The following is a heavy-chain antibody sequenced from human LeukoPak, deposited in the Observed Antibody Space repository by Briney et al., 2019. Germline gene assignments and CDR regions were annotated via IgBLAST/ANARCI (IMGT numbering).Heavy chain of an antibody. CDR3: ARGEYYYDSSGIWFDP. V-gene: IGHV4-59*01. CDR2: IYYSGST. D-gene: IGHD3-22*01. J-gene: IGHJ5*02. CDR1: GGSISSYY. Sequence: SETLSLTCTVSGGSISSYYWSWIRQPPGKGLEWIGYIYYSGSTNYNPSLKSRVTISVDTSKNQFSLKLSSVTAADTAVYYCARGEYYYDSSGIWFDPWGQGTPSPSPQ.